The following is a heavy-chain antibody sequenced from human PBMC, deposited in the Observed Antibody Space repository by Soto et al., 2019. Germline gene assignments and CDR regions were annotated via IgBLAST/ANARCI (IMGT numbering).Heavy chain of an antibody. J-gene: IGHJ6*02. CDR1: GYTLTELS. D-gene: IGHD3-16*02. Sequence: ASVKVSCKVSGYTLTELSMHWVRQAPGQGLEWMGWINTNTGNPTYAQGFTGRFVFSLDTSVSTAYLQIRSLKAEDTAVYYCAGVNIDYGMDVWGQGTTVTVSS. CDR3: AGVNIDYGMDV. V-gene: IGHV7-4-1*01. CDR2: INTNTGNP.